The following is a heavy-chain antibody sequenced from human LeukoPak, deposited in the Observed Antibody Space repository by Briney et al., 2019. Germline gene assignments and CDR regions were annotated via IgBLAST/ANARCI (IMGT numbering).Heavy chain of an antibody. V-gene: IGHV1-46*01. D-gene: IGHD6-13*01. J-gene: IGHJ6*02. CDR3: ARAAAPYYYYYGMDV. CDR2: INPSGGST. Sequence: GASVKVSCKASGYTFTSYYMHWVRQAPGQGLEWMGIINPSGGSTSYAQKFQGRVTMTRNTSISTAYMELSSLRSEDTAVYYCARAAAPYYYYYGMDVWGQGTTVTVSS. CDR1: GYTFTSYY.